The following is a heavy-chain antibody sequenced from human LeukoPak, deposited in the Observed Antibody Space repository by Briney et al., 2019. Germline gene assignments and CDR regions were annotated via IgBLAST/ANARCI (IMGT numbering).Heavy chain of an antibody. CDR2: INHSGST. V-gene: IGHV4-34*01. J-gene: IGHJ5*02. Sequence: SETLSLTCAVYGGSFSGYYWSWIRQPPGKGLEWIGEINHSGSTNYNPSLKSRVTISVDTSKNQFSLKLSSVTAAATAVYVCARAPPGGSYYLWAQGPLVPFPS. CDR3: ARAPPGGSYYL. CDR1: GGSFSGYY. D-gene: IGHD1-26*01.